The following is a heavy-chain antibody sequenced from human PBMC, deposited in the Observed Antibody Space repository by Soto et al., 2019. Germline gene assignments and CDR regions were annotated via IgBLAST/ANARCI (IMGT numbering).Heavy chain of an antibody. CDR1: DGSFSVYY. V-gene: IGHV4-34*01. Sequence: QVRLQQWGAGLLKPSETLSLTCAIYDGSFSVYYWIWFRQSPGEGLEWIGEINHSGSTNYNPSLKSRVTMSVDASKNQFSLKLNSVTAADTAVYYCARDSTRRGACDIWGQGTTVTVSS. J-gene: IGHJ3*02. CDR3: ARDSTRRGACDI. D-gene: IGHD4-4*01. CDR2: INHSGST.